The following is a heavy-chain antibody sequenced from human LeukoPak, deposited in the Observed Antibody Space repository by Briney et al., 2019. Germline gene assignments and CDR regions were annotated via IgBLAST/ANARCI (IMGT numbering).Heavy chain of an antibody. V-gene: IGHV3-43*02. CDR3: AKVANSDAFDI. Sequence: SGGSLRLSSAPSGFTFDDYAMPWVRQAPEKGLEWVSLISGDGGRTYYADSVKGRFTISRDNSKNSLYLQMNSLRTEDTALYYCAKVANSDAFDIWGQGTMVTVSS. J-gene: IGHJ3*02. D-gene: IGHD4/OR15-4a*01. CDR1: GFTFDDYA. CDR2: ISGDGGRT.